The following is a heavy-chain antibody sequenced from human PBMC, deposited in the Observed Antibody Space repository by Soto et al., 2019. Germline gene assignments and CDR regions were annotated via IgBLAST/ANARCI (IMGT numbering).Heavy chain of an antibody. Sequence: PSETLSLTCTVSGGSISSGGYYWSWIRQHPGKGLEWIGYIYYSGSTYYNPSLKSRVTISVDTSKNQFSLKLSSVTAADTAVYYCARDGVLNLFDPWGQGTLVTVSS. CDR1: GGSISSGGYY. CDR2: IYYSGST. V-gene: IGHV4-31*03. CDR3: ARDGVLNLFDP. J-gene: IGHJ5*02. D-gene: IGHD3-10*01.